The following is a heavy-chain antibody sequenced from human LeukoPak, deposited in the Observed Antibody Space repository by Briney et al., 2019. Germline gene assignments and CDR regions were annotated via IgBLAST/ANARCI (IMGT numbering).Heavy chain of an antibody. Sequence: ASVKVSCKASGYTFTSYGISWVRQAPGQGLEWMGWISAYNGNTNYAQKLQGRVTMTRNTSISTAYMELSSLRSEDTAVYYCARNVGYDSSGYYSTPFDYWGQGTLVTVSS. V-gene: IGHV1-18*01. J-gene: IGHJ4*02. CDR1: GYTFTSYG. CDR3: ARNVGYDSSGYYSTPFDY. D-gene: IGHD3-22*01. CDR2: ISAYNGNT.